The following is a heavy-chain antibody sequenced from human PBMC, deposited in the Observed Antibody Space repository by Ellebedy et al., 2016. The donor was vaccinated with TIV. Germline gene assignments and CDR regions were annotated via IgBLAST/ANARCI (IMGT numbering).Heavy chain of an antibody. CDR2: IYYTDST. CDR3: ARHWGDTKIEAGFDY. Sequence: MPSETLSLTCTVSGGSITSTSYYWGCIRQPPGRGLEWIGSIYYTDSTYYNPSLKRRVTISVDTSKNQFSLKLSSVTAADTAVFYCARHWGDTKIEAGFDYWGQGTLVTVSS. J-gene: IGHJ4*02. D-gene: IGHD1-26*01. CDR1: GGSITSTSYY. V-gene: IGHV4-39*01.